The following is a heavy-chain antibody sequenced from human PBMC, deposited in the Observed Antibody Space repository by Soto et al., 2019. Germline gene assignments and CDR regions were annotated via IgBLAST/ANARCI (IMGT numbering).Heavy chain of an antibody. V-gene: IGHV4-39*01. CDR3: AGQRDYLGMDV. CDR1: GGSISNSDYY. J-gene: IGHJ6*02. Sequence: SETLSLTCTVSGGSISNSDYYWGWIRQPPGKGLEWIGSIYYSGSTYYNPSLRNRVTISVDTSKNQFSLKLTSVTAADSAVYYCAGQRDYLGMDVWGRGTTVTVSS. CDR2: IYYSGST.